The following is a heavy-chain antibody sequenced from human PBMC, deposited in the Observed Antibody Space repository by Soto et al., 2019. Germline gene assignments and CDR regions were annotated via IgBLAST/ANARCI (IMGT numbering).Heavy chain of an antibody. CDR3: ARSGVVVPAAHDY. J-gene: IGHJ4*02. Sequence: ASVKVSCKASGYTFTSYAMHWVRQAPGQRLEWMGWINAGNGNTKYSQKFQGRVTITRDTSASTAYMELSSLRSEDTAVYYCARSGVVVPAAHDYWGQGTLVTVSS. V-gene: IGHV1-3*01. D-gene: IGHD2-2*01. CDR1: GYTFTSYA. CDR2: INAGNGNT.